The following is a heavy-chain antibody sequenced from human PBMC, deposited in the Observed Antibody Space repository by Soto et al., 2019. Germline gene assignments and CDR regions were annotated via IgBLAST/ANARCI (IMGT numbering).Heavy chain of an antibody. Sequence: QVQLVESGGGVVQPGMSLRLSCAASGFTFSSYAMHWVRQAPGKGLEWVAVISYDGSNKYYADSVKGRFTISRDNSKNTLSLQMNSLRAEDTAVYHCTKAAVAGVWRIDYWGQGTLVTVSS. CDR3: TKAAVAGVWRIDY. V-gene: IGHV3-30*18. D-gene: IGHD6-19*01. J-gene: IGHJ4*02. CDR1: GFTFSSYA. CDR2: ISYDGSNK.